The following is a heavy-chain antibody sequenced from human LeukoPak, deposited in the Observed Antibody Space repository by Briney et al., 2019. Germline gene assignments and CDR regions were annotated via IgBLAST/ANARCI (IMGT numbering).Heavy chain of an antibody. CDR1: GFTFSSYG. J-gene: IGHJ4*02. Sequence: SLRLSCAASGFTFSSYGMHWVRQAPGKGLEWVAFIRYDGSKKYYADSVKGRFSISRDNSKNTLYLQMNNLRAEDTAVYYCAKGGYSYDSSGHNYFDYWGQGTLVTVSS. D-gene: IGHD3-22*01. CDR2: IRYDGSKK. V-gene: IGHV3-30*02. CDR3: AKGGYSYDSSGHNYFDY.